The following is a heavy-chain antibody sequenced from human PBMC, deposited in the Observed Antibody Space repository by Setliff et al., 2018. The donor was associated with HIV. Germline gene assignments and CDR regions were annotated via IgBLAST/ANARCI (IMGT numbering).Heavy chain of an antibody. CDR3: ARHPCFNSSTCSHWFDP. CDR1: GGSISTYY. V-gene: IGHV4-59*08. D-gene: IGHD2-2*01. J-gene: IGHJ5*02. Sequence: SETLSLTCTVSGGSISTYYWSWIRQPPGKGLEWIGSIYFTGSSDNNPSLKSRVTLSVDTSKHQFSPKLSSVTAADTAIYYCARHPCFNSSTCSHWFDPWGQGTLVTVSS. CDR2: IYFTGSS.